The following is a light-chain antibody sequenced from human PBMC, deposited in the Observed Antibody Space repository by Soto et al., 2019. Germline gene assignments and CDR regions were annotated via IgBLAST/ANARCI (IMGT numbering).Light chain of an antibody. CDR2: DAS. CDR1: QSISTW. Sequence: EIVLTQSPATRSASPGDRVTITCRASQSISTWLAWYQMKAGLAPRLLIHDASTRASGIPDRFRVSRSGTDFTLTIRGLEHEDSALYYCQQYGSSTITFGQGTRLEIK. CDR3: QQYGSSTIT. J-gene: IGKJ5*01. V-gene: IGKV3D-20*01.